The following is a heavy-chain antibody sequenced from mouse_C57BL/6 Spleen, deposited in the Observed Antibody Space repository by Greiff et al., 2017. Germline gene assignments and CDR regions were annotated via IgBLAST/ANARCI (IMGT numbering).Heavy chain of an antibody. D-gene: IGHD1-1*01. J-gene: IGHJ2*01. Sequence: EVKLVESGPGLVKPSQSLSLTCSVTGYSITSGYYWNWIRQFPGNKLEWMGYISYDGSNNYNPSLKNRISITRDTSKNQFFLKLNSVTTEDTATYYCAREAYYYGSSLFDYWGQGTTLTVSS. CDR1: GYSITSGYY. CDR2: ISYDGSN. V-gene: IGHV3-6*01. CDR3: AREAYYYGSSLFDY.